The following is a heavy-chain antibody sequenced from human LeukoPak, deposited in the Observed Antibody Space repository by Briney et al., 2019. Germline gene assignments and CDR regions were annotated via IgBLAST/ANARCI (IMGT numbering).Heavy chain of an antibody. CDR1: GGSIIRASSY. V-gene: IGHV4-39*01. D-gene: IGHD5-12*01. CDR2: IYYSGST. CDR3: SRKSSRGGFNGYDYWYFDL. J-gene: IGHJ2*01. Sequence: PSETLSLTCTVSGGSIIRASSYWGWIRQPPGKGLEWIGSIYYSGSTYYNPSLKSRVTISIDTSKNLFSLKLNSVTAADTAVYYCSRKSSRGGFNGYDYWYFDLWGRGTLVTVSS.